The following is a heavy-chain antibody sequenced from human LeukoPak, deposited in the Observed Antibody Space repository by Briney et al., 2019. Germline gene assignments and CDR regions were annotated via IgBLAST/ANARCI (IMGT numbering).Heavy chain of an antibody. Sequence: GGSLRLSCAASGFTFSSYGMHWVRQAPGKGLVWISRINSDGSSIRYADSVKGRFTISRDNANNTLSLQMSSLGAEDTAVYYCARDYNYYYGVDVWGQGTTVTVSS. V-gene: IGHV3-74*01. J-gene: IGHJ6*02. D-gene: IGHD3-10*01. CDR2: INSDGSSI. CDR1: GFTFSSYG. CDR3: ARDYNYYYGVDV.